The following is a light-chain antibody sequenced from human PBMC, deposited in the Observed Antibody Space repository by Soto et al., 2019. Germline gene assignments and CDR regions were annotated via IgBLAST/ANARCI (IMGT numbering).Light chain of an antibody. Sequence: DIQMTQSPWTLAAWVKGGVTGACRASQSISTWLAWYQQKPGKDPKLFIYYASSLESGVPSRFSGGGSETEFTLTIRSLQPDDVAPYSCQHYHASPWPFAQGTKVDTK. CDR2: YAS. CDR3: QHYHASPWP. J-gene: IGKJ1*01. V-gene: IGKV1-5*01. CDR1: QSISTW.